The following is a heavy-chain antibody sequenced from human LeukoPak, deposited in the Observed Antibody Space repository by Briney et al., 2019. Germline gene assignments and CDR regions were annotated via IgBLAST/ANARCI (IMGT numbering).Heavy chain of an antibody. CDR1: GDSVFSNSAA. CDR2: TYYRSKWCY. V-gene: IGHV6-1*01. J-gene: IGHJ4*02. Sequence: SQTLSLTCAISGDSVFSNSAAWNWIRQSPSGGLEWLGRTYYRSKWCYEYAVSVKSRITISPDTSKIQFSLHLSSMTPEDTAMYFCARSVGGTHDYWGQGTLVTVSS. D-gene: IGHD1-26*01. CDR3: ARSVGGTHDY.